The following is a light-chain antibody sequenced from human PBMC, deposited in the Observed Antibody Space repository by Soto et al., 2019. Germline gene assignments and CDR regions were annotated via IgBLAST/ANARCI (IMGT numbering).Light chain of an antibody. Sequence: EIVLTQSPATLSLSPGERATLSCGASQSVSSSYLAWDQQKPGLAPRLLIYDASSRAPDITDRFSGSGTGTSVTLTSNRLELTDFAVYDCQQYGSSPPINFGQGTRLEIK. CDR1: QSVSSSY. CDR3: QQYGSSPPIN. J-gene: IGKJ5*01. V-gene: IGKV3D-20*01. CDR2: DAS.